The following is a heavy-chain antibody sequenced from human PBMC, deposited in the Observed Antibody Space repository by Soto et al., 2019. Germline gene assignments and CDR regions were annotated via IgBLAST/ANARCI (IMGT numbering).Heavy chain of an antibody. Sequence: SQTLSLTCAISGDSVSTNSATWTWIRQSPSRGLEWLGRTYYRSKCYNDYAVSLKSRLTISPDTSKNQFSLQLNSVTPEDTAVYYCERIIGSNWFDSWGQGTLVTVSS. J-gene: IGHJ5*01. V-gene: IGHV6-1*01. CDR3: ERIIGSNWFDS. CDR1: GDSVSTNSAT. CDR2: TYYRSKCYN.